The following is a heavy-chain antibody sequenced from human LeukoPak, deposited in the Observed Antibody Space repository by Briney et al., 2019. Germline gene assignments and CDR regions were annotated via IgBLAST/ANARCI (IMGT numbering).Heavy chain of an antibody. CDR3: ARDAIGSSGYYYSAFDT. D-gene: IGHD3-22*01. CDR2: IWYDGSNK. J-gene: IGHJ3*02. V-gene: IGHV3-33*01. CDR1: GFTFSSYG. Sequence: GGSLRLSCAASGFTFSSYGMHWVRQAPGKGLEWVAVIWYDGSNKYYADSVKGRFTISRDNSKNTLYLQMNSLRAEDTAVYSCARDAIGSSGYYYSAFDTWGQGTMVTVSS.